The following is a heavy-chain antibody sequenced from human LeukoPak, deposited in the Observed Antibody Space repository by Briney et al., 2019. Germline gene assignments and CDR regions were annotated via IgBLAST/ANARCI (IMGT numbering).Heavy chain of an antibody. J-gene: IGHJ3*02. V-gene: IGHV3-30*02. Sequence: GGSLRLSCAASGFTFSSYGMHWVRQAPGKGLEWVAFIRYDGSNKYYADSVKGRFTISRDNSKNTLYLQMNSLRAEDTAVYYCAKVADCSSTSCYDAFDIWGQGTMVTVSS. D-gene: IGHD2-2*01. CDR2: IRYDGSNK. CDR1: GFTFSSYG. CDR3: AKVADCSSTSCYDAFDI.